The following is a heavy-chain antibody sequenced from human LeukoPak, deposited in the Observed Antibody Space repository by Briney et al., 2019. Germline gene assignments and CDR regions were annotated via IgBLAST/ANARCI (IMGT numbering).Heavy chain of an antibody. CDR3: ARAYGDYLYYFDY. V-gene: IGHV1-69*05. CDR2: IIPIFGTA. CDR1: GYTFTGYY. J-gene: IGHJ4*02. Sequence: SVKVSCKASGYTFTGYYMHWVRQAPGQGLEWMGGIIPIFGTANYAQKFQGRVTITTDESTSTAYMELSSLRSEDTAVYYCARAYGDYLYYFDYWGQGTLVTVSS. D-gene: IGHD4-17*01.